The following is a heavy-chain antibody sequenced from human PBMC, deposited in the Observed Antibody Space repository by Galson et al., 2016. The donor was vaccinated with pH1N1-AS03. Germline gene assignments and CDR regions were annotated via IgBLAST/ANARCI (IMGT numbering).Heavy chain of an antibody. CDR3: ARDLRRADF. CDR2: ICQNGIGI. CDR1: GFTFSDYC. Sequence: SLRLSCAASGFTFSDYCFHWVRQTPGEGPFWLSPICQNGIGITYADSVRGRFTISRDDAKNTVYLQMNSLRVEDTAVYYCARDLRRADFWGQGTLVTVSS. D-gene: IGHD6-25*01. V-gene: IGHV3-74*01. J-gene: IGHJ4*01.